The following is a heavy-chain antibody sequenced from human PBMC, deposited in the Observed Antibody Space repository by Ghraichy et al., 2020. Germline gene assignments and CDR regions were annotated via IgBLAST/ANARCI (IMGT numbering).Heavy chain of an antibody. CDR3: ARTIDFWSGVTEYYFDY. J-gene: IGHJ4*02. Sequence: SETLSLTCTVSGGSISSGGYYWSWIRQHPGKGLEWIGYIYYSGSTYYNPSLKSRVTISVDTSKNQFSLKLSSVTAADTAVYYCARTIDFWSGVTEYYFDYWGQGTLVTVSS. D-gene: IGHD3-3*01. CDR1: GGSISSGGYY. CDR2: IYYSGST. V-gene: IGHV4-31*03.